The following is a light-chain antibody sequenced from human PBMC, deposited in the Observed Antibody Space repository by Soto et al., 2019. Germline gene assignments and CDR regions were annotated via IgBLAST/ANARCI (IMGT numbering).Light chain of an antibody. CDR1: QSVFNNH. CDR3: QQRSDWPPGYT. Sequence: EIVLTQSPGTLSLSPGERATLSCRASQSVFNNHIGWYQQKPGQAPRRLIFGASFRATGIPDRFSGSGSGTDFTLTISRLEPEDFAIYYCQQRSDWPPGYTFGQGTKLEIK. J-gene: IGKJ2*01. V-gene: IGKV3D-20*02. CDR2: GAS.